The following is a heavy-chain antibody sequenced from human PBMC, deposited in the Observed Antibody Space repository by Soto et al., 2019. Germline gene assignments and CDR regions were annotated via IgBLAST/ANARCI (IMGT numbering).Heavy chain of an antibody. Sequence: GGSLRLSCAASGFTFSTYGMHWVRQAPGKGLEWVAVISYDGSNKYYADSVKGRFTISRDNSKNTLYLQMNSLRAEDTAVYYCAKGVPGIAVAGTGYFQHWGQGTPVTVSS. D-gene: IGHD6-19*01. CDR3: AKGVPGIAVAGTGYFQH. V-gene: IGHV3-30*18. CDR2: ISYDGSNK. CDR1: GFTFSTYG. J-gene: IGHJ1*01.